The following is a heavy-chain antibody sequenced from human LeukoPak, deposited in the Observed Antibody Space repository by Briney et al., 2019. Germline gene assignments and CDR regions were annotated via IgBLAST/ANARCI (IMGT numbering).Heavy chain of an antibody. J-gene: IGHJ6*04. Sequence: KPGGSLRLSCAASGFTFRSAWMSWVRQAPGKGLEWVGRIKTETDGETTDFAAPVKGRFTISRDDSSNTLYLQMSSLKTEDTAVYFSTTQALLYYGLDVWGKGTTVTVSS. CDR1: GFTFRSAW. CDR3: TTQALLYYGLDV. V-gene: IGHV3-15*01. CDR2: IKTETDGETT. D-gene: IGHD2-15*01.